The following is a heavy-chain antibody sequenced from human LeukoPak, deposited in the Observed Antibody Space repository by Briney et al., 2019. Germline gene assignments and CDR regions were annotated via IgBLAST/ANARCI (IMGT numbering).Heavy chain of an antibody. D-gene: IGHD6-13*01. CDR1: GFTFSSYG. J-gene: IGHJ4*02. V-gene: IGHV3-30*03. CDR3: AGSYSSSWYLHLGFDY. Sequence: PGGSLRLSCAASGFTFSSYGMHWVRQAPGKGLEWVAVMSDDGSNKYYADSVKGRFTISRENSKNTLYLQMNSLRAEDTAVYYCAGSYSSSWYLHLGFDYWGQGTLVTVSS. CDR2: MSDDGSNK.